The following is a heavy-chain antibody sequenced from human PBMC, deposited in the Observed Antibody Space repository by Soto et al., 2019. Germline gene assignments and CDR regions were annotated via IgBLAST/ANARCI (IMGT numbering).Heavy chain of an antibody. Sequence: EVQLLESGGGLGQPGGSLRLSCAASGFTFSSYAMNWVRQAPGKGLEWVSTISDSGGTTYYADSVKGRFTISRDNSKNTLYLQMDSRGAEDTAVYYCAKDRYESHQSAGGTHSDYWGQGTLVTVSS. J-gene: IGHJ4*02. V-gene: IGHV3-23*01. CDR2: ISDSGGTT. D-gene: IGHD6-13*01. CDR3: AKDRYESHQSAGGTHSDY. CDR1: GFTFSSYA.